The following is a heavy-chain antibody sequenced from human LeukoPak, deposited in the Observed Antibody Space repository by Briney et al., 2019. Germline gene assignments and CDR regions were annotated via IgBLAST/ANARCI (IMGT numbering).Heavy chain of an antibody. V-gene: IGHV1-46*01. CDR1: GYTFTSYY. D-gene: IGHD1-1*01. CDR3: ARDGNDAFDI. Sequence: GASVTVSCKASGYTFTSYYMHWVRQAPGQGLEWMGIINPGAGSTSYAQKFQGRVTMTSDTSTSTVYMQLSSLRSEDTAVYYCARDGNDAFDIWGQGTMVTVSP. J-gene: IGHJ3*02. CDR2: INPGAGST.